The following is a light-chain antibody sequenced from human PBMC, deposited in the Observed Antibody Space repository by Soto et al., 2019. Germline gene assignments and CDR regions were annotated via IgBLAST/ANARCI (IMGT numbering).Light chain of an antibody. CDR1: QSVSSSY. CDR2: GAS. Sequence: EIVLTQSPGTLSLSPGERATLSCRASQSVSSSYLAWYQQKPGQAPRLRNYGASSRATGIPDRFSGSGSGTDFTLTISRLEPEDFEVYYCQQYGSSPLTFGGGTKVEIK. CDR3: QQYGSSPLT. J-gene: IGKJ4*01. V-gene: IGKV3-20*01.